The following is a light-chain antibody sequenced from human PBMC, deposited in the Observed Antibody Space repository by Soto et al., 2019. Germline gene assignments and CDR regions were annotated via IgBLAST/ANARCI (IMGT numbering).Light chain of an antibody. CDR3: QQFSQWPLS. J-gene: IGKJ4*01. CDR1: QSVYSN. V-gene: IGKV3-15*01. Sequence: EIVMTQSPATLSVSPGERVTLSCRASQSVYSNLAWYQQKPGQAPTLLIHGSFTRATGIPARFSGSGSGTEFTLTISSLQSEDFAVYYCQQFSQWPLSFGGGTKVEIK. CDR2: GSF.